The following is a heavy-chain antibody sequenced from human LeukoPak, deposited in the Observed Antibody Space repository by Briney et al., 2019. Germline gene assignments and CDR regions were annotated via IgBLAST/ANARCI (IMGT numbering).Heavy chain of an antibody. CDR1: GYTFTCYY. Sequence: ASVTVSFTSSGYTFTCYYMHWVRQAPGQGLEGMGWINPNSGGTNYAQKFQGRVTMTRDTSISTAYMELSRLRSDDTAVYYCARDDGSGWYSFDYWGQGTLVTVSS. CDR3: ARDDGSGWYSFDY. D-gene: IGHD6-19*01. J-gene: IGHJ4*02. CDR2: INPNSGGT. V-gene: IGHV1-2*02.